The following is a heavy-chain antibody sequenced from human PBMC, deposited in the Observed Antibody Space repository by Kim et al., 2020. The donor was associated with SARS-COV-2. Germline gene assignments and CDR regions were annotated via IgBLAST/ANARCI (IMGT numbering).Heavy chain of an antibody. V-gene: IGHV4-34*01. D-gene: IGHD2-2*02. CDR2: INHSGST. CDR1: GGSFSGYY. J-gene: IGHJ6*01. Sequence: SETLSLTCAVYGGSFSGYYWSWIRQPPEKGLEWIGEINHSGSTNYNPSLKSRVTISVDTSKNQFSLKLSSVTAADTAVYYCARGVSAVYCSSASCYSYY. CDR3: ARGVSAVYCSSASCYSYY.